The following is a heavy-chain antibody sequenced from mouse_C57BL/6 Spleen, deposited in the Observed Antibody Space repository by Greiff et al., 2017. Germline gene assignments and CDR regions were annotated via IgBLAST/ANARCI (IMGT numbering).Heavy chain of an antibody. Sequence: VQLQQSGAELVMPGASVKLSCKASGYTFTSYWMHWVKQRPGQGLEWIGEIDPSDSYTNYNQKFKGKSTLTVDKSSSTAYMQLSSLTSEDSAVYYCARGNTGTWYFDVWGTGTTVTVSS. CDR3: ARGNTGTWYFDV. D-gene: IGHD4-1*01. J-gene: IGHJ1*03. CDR1: GYTFTSYW. V-gene: IGHV1-69*01. CDR2: IDPSDSYT.